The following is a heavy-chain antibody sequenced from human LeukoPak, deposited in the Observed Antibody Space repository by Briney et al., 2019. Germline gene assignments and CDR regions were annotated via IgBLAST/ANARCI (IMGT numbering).Heavy chain of an antibody. CDR2: IYYSGST. CDR3: ARDPVDTAMGYYFDY. J-gene: IGHJ4*02. Sequence: PSETLSLTCTVSGVSISGNYWSWIRQPPGKGLEWIGSIYYSGSTYYNPSLKSRVTISVDTSKNQFSLKLSSVTAADTAVYYCARDPVDTAMGYYFDYWGQGTLVTVSS. D-gene: IGHD5-18*01. V-gene: IGHV4-39*07. CDR1: GVSISGNY.